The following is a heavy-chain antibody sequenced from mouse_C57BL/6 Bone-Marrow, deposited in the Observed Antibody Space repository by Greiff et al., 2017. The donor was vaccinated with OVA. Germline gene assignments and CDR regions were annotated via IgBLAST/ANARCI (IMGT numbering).Heavy chain of an antibody. D-gene: IGHD1-1*01. CDR3: ARGGSSYGKLDYYFDY. Sequence: QVQLQQSGPGLVQPSQSLSITCTVSGFSLTSYGVHWVRQSPGKGLEWLGVIWSGGSSDYNAAFISRLSISKDNSKSQVFFKMNRLQADDTAIYYCARGGSSYGKLDYYFDYWGQGTTLTVSS. J-gene: IGHJ2*01. CDR2: IWSGGSS. CDR1: GFSLTSYG. V-gene: IGHV2-2*01.